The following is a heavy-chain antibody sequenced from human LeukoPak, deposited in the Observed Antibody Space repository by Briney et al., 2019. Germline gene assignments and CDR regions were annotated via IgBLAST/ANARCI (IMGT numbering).Heavy chain of an antibody. CDR3: ARSRGYSYGTTFLDY. Sequence: SETLSLICTVSGGSISSYYWSWIRQPPGKGLEWIGYIYYSGSINYNPSLKSRVTISVDTSKNQFSLKLTSVTAADTAVYYCARSRGYSYGTTFLDYWGQGTLVTVSS. D-gene: IGHD5-18*01. J-gene: IGHJ4*02. CDR1: GGSISSYY. CDR2: IYYSGSI. V-gene: IGHV4-59*08.